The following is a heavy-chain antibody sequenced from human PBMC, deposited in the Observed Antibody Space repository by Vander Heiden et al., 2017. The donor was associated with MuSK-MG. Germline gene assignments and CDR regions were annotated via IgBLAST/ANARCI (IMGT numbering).Heavy chain of an antibody. CDR1: GFPFSDYW. J-gene: IGHJ4*02. D-gene: IGHD2-21*01. CDR3: VRLGGNSDYPWGY. CDR2: IRQDGGET. V-gene: IGHV3-7*01. Sequence: EVQLVGSGGGLARPGGSLTLSCEASGFPFSDYWMTWVRQAPGKGLEWVANIRQDGGETYYVDSVKGRFTISRDNAQSSLFLQMNSLRVEDTAVYYCVRLGGNSDYPWGYWGQGTLVTVSS.